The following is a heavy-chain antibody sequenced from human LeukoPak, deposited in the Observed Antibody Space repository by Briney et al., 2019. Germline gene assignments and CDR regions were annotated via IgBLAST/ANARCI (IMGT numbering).Heavy chain of an antibody. D-gene: IGHD3-10*01. J-gene: IGHJ4*02. CDR3: ARDGEGTSLSFFDY. Sequence: GGSLSLSCAASGFTFSGYSLNWVRQAPGKGLEWVSSISSGSGYIYYADSVKGRFTISRDNAKTSLYLQMNSLRAEDTAVYYCARDGEGTSLSFFDYWGLGTLVTVSA. CDR2: ISSGSGYI. CDR1: GFTFSGYS. V-gene: IGHV3-21*01.